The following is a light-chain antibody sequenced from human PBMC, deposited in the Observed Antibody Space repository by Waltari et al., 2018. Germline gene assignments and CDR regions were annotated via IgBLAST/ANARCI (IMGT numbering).Light chain of an antibody. V-gene: IGLV1-51*02. CDR3: GTWDSSLSGAV. J-gene: IGLJ7*01. CDR2: ENS. Sequence: QSVLTQPPSVSAAPGQRVPISCSGGSPNIGNNYVSWYRKFPGTAPKLLIYENSERPSGIPGRFSGSKSGTSATLDITGLQAGDEADYYCGTWDSSLSGAVFGGGTHLTVL. CDR1: SPNIGNNY.